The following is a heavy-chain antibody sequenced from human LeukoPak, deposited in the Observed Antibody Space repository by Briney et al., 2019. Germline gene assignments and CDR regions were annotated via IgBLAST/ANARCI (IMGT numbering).Heavy chain of an antibody. V-gene: IGHV1-69*04. CDR1: TFXGYG. J-gene: IGHJ4*02. CDR2: IIPILGIA. CDR3: ASSMYYFDY. Sequence: TFXGYGXXXVXQXPGXXLEWMGRIIPILGIANYAQKFQGRVTITADKSTSTAYMELSSLRSEDTAVYYCASSMYYFDYWGQGTLVTVSS.